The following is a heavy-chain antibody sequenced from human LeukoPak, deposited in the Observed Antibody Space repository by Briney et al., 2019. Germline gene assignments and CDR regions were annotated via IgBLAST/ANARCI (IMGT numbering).Heavy chain of an antibody. Sequence: SETLSLTCAVYGGSFSGYYWSWIRHPPGKGLEWIGEINHSGSTNYNPSLKIRVTISVDTSKNQFSLKLSSVTAADTAVYYCARRRAFDIWGQGTMVTVSS. CDR1: GGSFSGYY. CDR2: INHSGST. V-gene: IGHV4-34*01. CDR3: ARRRAFDI. J-gene: IGHJ3*02.